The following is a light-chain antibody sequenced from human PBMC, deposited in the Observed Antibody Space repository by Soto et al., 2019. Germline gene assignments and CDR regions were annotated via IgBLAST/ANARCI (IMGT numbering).Light chain of an antibody. Sequence: DIQMTQSPSSLSASVGDRVTITCQASQDLSNYLNWYQQKPGKAPKLLIYAASNLEKGVPSRFSGSGSGTDFTVTISSLQPEDIATYYCQQYDNPWTFGQGTKVEIK. J-gene: IGKJ1*01. CDR1: QDLSNY. V-gene: IGKV1-33*01. CDR3: QQYDNPWT. CDR2: AAS.